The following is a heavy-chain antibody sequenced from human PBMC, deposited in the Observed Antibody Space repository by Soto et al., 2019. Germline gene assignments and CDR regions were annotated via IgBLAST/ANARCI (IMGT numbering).Heavy chain of an antibody. CDR2: IYHSGST. V-gene: IGHV4-4*02. J-gene: IGHJ4*02. Sequence: QVQLQESGPGLVKPSGTLSLTCAVSSGSISSSNWWSWVRQPPGKGLECIGEIYHSGSTNYNPSLKSRVTISVDKSKNQFSLKLSSVTAADTAVYYCARDRGYCSGGSCYSYVYWGQGTLVTVSS. CDR3: ARDRGYCSGGSCYSYVY. D-gene: IGHD2-15*01. CDR1: SGSISSSNW.